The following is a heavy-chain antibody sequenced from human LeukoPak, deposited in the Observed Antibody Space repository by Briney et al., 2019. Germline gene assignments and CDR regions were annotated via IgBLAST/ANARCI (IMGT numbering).Heavy chain of an antibody. V-gene: IGHV1-2*02. CDR1: GYTFTGYY. CDR3: ARANALYCSSTSCLFDY. CDR2: INPNSGGT. D-gene: IGHD2-2*01. Sequence: ASVKVSCKASGYTFTGYYMHWVRQAPGQGLEWMAWINPNSGGTYYAQNFHDRIAMTRDTSISTAYMELSRLRSDDTAIYYCARANALYCSSTSCLFDYWGQGTLVTVSS. J-gene: IGHJ4*02.